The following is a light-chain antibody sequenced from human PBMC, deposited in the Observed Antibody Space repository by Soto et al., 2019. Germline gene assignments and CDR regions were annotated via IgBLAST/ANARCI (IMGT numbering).Light chain of an antibody. CDR3: QKYNSDPWT. V-gene: IGKV1-27*01. J-gene: IGKJ1*01. Sequence: DIQMTQSPSSLSASMGDRVTITCRASQAIGNFLAWYQQSPGKVPKLLIYAASTLQSGVPSRFSGSGSGTHFSLTINSLQPEDVATYYSQKYNSDPWTIGQGTQVDI. CDR2: AAS. CDR1: QAIGNF.